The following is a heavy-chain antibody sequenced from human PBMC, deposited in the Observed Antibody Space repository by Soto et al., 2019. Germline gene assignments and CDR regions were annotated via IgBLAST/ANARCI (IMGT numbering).Heavy chain of an antibody. V-gene: IGHV1-69*13. J-gene: IGHJ5*02. D-gene: IGHD3-22*01. CDR3: ARSYYYDSSGYTQINWFDP. Sequence: SVKVSCKASGGTFSSYAISWVRQAPGQGLEWMGGIIPIFGTANYAQKFQGRVTITADESTSTAYMELSSLRSEDTAVYYCARSYYYDSSGYTQINWFDPWGQGTLVTVSS. CDR1: GGTFSSYA. CDR2: IIPIFGTA.